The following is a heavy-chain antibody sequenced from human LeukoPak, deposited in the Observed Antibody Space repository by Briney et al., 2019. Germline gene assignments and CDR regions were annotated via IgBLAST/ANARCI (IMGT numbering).Heavy chain of an antibody. D-gene: IGHD3-10*01. CDR1: GGTFSSYA. Sequence: SVKASCKASGGTFSSYAISWVRQAPGQGLEWMGRIIPILGIANYAQKFQGRVTITADKSTSTAYMELSSLRSEDTAVYYCAGDRGFGELLFYYYYGMDVWGQGTTVTVSS. CDR3: AGDRGFGELLFYYYYGMDV. CDR2: IIPILGIA. V-gene: IGHV1-69*04. J-gene: IGHJ6*02.